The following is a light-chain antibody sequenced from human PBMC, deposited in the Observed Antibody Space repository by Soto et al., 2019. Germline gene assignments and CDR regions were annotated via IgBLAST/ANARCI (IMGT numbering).Light chain of an antibody. CDR2: EGS. CDR3: CSYAGSSTVYV. Sequence: QSALTQPASVSGSPGQSITISCTGTSSDVGSYNLVSWYQQHPGKAPKLMSYEGSKRPSGVSNRFSGSKSGNTASLTISRLQAEDEADYYCCSYAGSSTVYVFGTGTKVTVL. V-gene: IGLV2-23*01. J-gene: IGLJ1*01. CDR1: SSDVGSYNL.